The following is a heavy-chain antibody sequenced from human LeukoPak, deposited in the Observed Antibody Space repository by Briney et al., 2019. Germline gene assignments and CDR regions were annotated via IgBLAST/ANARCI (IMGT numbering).Heavy chain of an antibody. CDR2: IYYTGTT. CDR3: ARGEDFERYYLAY. J-gene: IGHJ4*02. CDR1: GGSISIYY. V-gene: IGHV4-59*01. Sequence: SETLSLTCSVSGGSISIYYWTWIRQIPGKGLEWIGYIYYTGTTNYNPLFESRATISVDTSKNQFSLKPTSVTAADTAVYFCARGEDFERYYLAYWGQGTLVTVSS. D-gene: IGHD3-9*01.